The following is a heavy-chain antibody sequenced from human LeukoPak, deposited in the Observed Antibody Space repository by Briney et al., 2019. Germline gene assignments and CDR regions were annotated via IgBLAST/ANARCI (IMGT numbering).Heavy chain of an antibody. CDR1: GFTFSGPA. CDR3: TSTITMVRGVEVGHIGASPPINYYYMDV. V-gene: IGHV3-73*01. D-gene: IGHD3-10*01. CDR2: IRSKANSYAT. Sequence: PGGSLRLSCAASGFTFSGPAMHWVRQASGKGLEWVGRIRSKANSYATAYAASVKGRFTISRDDSKNTAYLQMNSLKTEDTAVYYCTSTITMVRGVEVGHIGASPPINYYYMDVWGKGTTVTVSS. J-gene: IGHJ6*03.